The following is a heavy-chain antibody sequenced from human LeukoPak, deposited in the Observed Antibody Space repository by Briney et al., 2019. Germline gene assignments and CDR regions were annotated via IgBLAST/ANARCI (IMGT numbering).Heavy chain of an antibody. CDR2: TYYRSKWYN. V-gene: IGHV6-1*01. D-gene: IGHD6-13*01. CDR1: GDIVSSNSAA. J-gene: IGHJ3*02. CDR3: ARGSSSWYPDDAFDI. Sequence: SQTLSLTCALSGDIVSSNSAAWHWIRQSPSRGLEWLVRTYYRSKWYNDYAVSVKSRITINPDTSKNQFSLQLNSVTPEDTAVYYCARGSSSWYPDDAFDIWGQGTMVTVSS.